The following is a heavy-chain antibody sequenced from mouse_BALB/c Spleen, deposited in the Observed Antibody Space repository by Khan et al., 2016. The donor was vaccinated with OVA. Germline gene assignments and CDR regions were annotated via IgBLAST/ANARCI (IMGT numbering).Heavy chain of an antibody. Sequence: QIQLVQSGPELKKPGETVKISCKASGYTFTNYGMNWVKQAPGKVLKRMGWINTNTGEPTYADEFKGRFAFSLETSASTAYLQINNLKNEDTATYCCARGNYGSSPLAYWGQGTLVTVSA. CDR3: ARGNYGSSPLAY. CDR1: GYTFTNYG. D-gene: IGHD1-1*01. V-gene: IGHV9-3*02. CDR2: INTNTGEP. J-gene: IGHJ3*01.